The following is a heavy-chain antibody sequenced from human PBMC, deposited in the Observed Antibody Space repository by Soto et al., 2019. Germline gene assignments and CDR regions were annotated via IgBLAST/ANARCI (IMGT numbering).Heavy chain of an antibody. J-gene: IGHJ6*02. V-gene: IGHV4-61*01. CDR1: GGSVSTGSYD. CDR3: ARDGHGMDV. Sequence: PSETLSLTCTVSGGSVSTGSYDWSWIRQPPGKGLEWIGKIFFTGSAHYNPSLRNRVTMSVDTSKDQFSLTLTSVTAADTAVYYCARDGHGMDVWGQGTTVPVSS. CDR2: IFFTGSA.